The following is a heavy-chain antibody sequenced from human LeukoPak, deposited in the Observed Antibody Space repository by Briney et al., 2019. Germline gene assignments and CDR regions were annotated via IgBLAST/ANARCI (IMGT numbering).Heavy chain of an antibody. Sequence: PSETLSLTCTVSGGSISSYYWSWIRQPPGKGLEWIGYIYYSGSTNYNPSLKSRVTISVDTSKNQFSLKLSSVTAADTAVYYCARALGYCSSTSCYEADYYYYYYMDVWGKGTTVTVSS. CDR3: ARALGYCSSTSCYEADYYYYYYMDV. CDR1: GGSISSYY. V-gene: IGHV4-59*01. J-gene: IGHJ6*03. CDR2: IYYSGST. D-gene: IGHD2-2*01.